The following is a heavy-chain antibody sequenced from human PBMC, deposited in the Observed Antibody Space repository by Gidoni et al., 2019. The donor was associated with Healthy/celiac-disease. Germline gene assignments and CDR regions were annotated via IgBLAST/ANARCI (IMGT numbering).Heavy chain of an antibody. CDR2: INHSGST. V-gene: IGHV4-34*01. CDR1: GGSFSGYY. Sequence: QVQLQQWGAGLLKPSETLSLTCAVYGGSFSGYYWSWIRPPPGTGLEWIGEINHSGSTNYNPSLKSRVTISVDTSKNQFSLKLGSVTAAVTAVYYCARDTYQGYFDLWGRGTLVTVSS. CDR3: ARDTYQGYFDL. D-gene: IGHD3-16*01. J-gene: IGHJ2*01.